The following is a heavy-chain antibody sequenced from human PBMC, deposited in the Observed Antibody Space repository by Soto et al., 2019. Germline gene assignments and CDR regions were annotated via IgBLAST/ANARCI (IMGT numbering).Heavy chain of an antibody. Sequence: SETLSLTCTVSGGSVSSGSYYWSWIRQPPGKGLEWIGYIYYSGSTNYNPSLKSRVTISVDTSKNQFSLKLSSVTAADTAVYYCARDLGGYDFRNGMDVWGQGTTVTVSS. CDR2: IYYSGST. V-gene: IGHV4-61*01. CDR3: ARDLGGYDFRNGMDV. J-gene: IGHJ6*02. D-gene: IGHD5-12*01. CDR1: GGSVSSGSYY.